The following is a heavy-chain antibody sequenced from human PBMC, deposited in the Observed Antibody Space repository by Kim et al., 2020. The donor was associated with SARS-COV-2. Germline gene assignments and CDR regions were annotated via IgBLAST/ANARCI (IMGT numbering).Heavy chain of an antibody. V-gene: IGHV1-69*06. CDR3: AREATTGGAFDI. D-gene: IGHD4-17*01. J-gene: IGHJ3*02. CDR2: IIPIFGTA. CDR1: GGTFSSYA. Sequence: SVKVSCKASGGTFSSYAISWVRQAPGQGLEWMGVIIPIFGTANYVHKFQGRVTITADKSTSTAYMELSSLRSEDTAVYYCAREATTGGAFDIWGQGTMVTVSS.